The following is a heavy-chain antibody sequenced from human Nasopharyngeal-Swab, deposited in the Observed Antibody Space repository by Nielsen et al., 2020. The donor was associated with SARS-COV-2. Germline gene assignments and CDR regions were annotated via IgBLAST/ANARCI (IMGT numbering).Heavy chain of an antibody. D-gene: IGHD3-22*01. Sequence: GGSLRLSCAASGFTFDDYGMSWVRQAPGKGLEWVSGINWNGGSTGYADSVKGRFTISRDNAKNSLYLQMNSLRAEDTALYYCARSPGDEGGDSSGLFDYWGQGTLVTVSS. CDR3: ARSPGDEGGDSSGLFDY. CDR1: GFTFDDYG. V-gene: IGHV3-20*04. J-gene: IGHJ4*02. CDR2: INWNGGST.